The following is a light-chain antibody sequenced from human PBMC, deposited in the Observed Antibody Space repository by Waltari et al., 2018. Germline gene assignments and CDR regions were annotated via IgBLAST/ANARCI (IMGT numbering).Light chain of an antibody. V-gene: IGLV2-14*01. Sequence: QSALTQPASVSGSPGQSIAISCTGTSSDVGGSNYVSWSQQYPGKGPKLLISGVSDRPSGISDRFSGSKSGNTASLTISGLQAEDEADYYCSSYSTINTRVFGPGTKVTVL. CDR3: SSYSTINTRV. CDR1: SSDVGGSNY. CDR2: GVS. J-gene: IGLJ1*01.